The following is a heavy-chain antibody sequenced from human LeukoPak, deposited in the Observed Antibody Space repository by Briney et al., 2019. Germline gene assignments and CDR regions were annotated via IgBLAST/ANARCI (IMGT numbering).Heavy chain of an antibody. Sequence: GASVNVSCTASGYTFTSYDINWVRQAPGQGLEWMGWMNPNSGNTGYAQKFQGRVTMTRNTSISTAYMELSSLRSEDTAVYYCARGVGDNWFDPWGQGTLVTVSS. J-gene: IGHJ5*02. CDR3: ARGVGDNWFDP. D-gene: IGHD3-10*01. V-gene: IGHV1-8*01. CDR1: GYTFTSYD. CDR2: MNPNSGNT.